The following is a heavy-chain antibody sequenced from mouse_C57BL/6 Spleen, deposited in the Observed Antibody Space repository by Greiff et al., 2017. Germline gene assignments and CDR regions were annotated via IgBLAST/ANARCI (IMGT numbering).Heavy chain of an antibody. J-gene: IGHJ2*01. CDR3: ARLDGSSYGDYFDY. Sequence: EVKLVESGAELVKPGASVKLSCTASGFNIKDYYMHWVKQRTEQGLEWIGRIDPEDGETKYAPKFQGKATITADTSSNTAYLQLSSLTSEDTAVYYCARLDGSSYGDYFDYWGQGTTLTVSS. V-gene: IGHV14-2*01. D-gene: IGHD1-1*01. CDR2: IDPEDGET. CDR1: GFNIKDYY.